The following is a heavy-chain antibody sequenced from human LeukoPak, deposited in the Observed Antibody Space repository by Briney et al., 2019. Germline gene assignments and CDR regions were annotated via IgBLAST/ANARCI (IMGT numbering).Heavy chain of an antibody. CDR3: ARGREKSSGWYASHDY. J-gene: IGHJ4*02. CDR1: GYTFTSYD. Sequence: ASVKVSCKASGYTFTSYDINWVRQATGQGLEWMGWMNPNSGNTGYAQKFQGRVTMTRNTSISTAYMELSSLRSEDTAVYYCARGREKSSGWYASHDYWGQGPLVTVSS. CDR2: MNPNSGNT. V-gene: IGHV1-8*01. D-gene: IGHD6-19*01.